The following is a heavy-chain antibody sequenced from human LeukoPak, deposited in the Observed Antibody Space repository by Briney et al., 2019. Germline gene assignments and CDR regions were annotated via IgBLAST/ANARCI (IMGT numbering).Heavy chain of an antibody. CDR3: ARGPLTWGLTDV. J-gene: IGHJ6*04. V-gene: IGHV4-61*02. Sequence: PSETLSLTCTVSGNSISSGDNYWSWIRQPAGKGLEWIGRIYTSGSTNYNPSLKSRVTISVDTSKNQFSLKLSSVTAADTAVYYCARGPLTWGLTDVWGKGTTVTVSS. D-gene: IGHD3-16*01. CDR1: GNSISSGDNY. CDR2: IYTSGST.